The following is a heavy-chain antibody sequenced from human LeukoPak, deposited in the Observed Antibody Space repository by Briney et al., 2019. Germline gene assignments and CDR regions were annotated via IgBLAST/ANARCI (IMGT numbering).Heavy chain of an antibody. CDR2: IYSSGST. V-gene: IGHV4-61*05. Sequence: SETLSLTCTVSGGSISSSSYYWGWIRQSPGKGLEWIGDIYSSGSTNYNPSLKSRVTISVDTSKNQFSLRLTSVTAADTAIYYCARVCLDRGTAQWHAFDIWGQGAMVTVSS. D-gene: IGHD6-19*01. CDR1: GGSISSSSYY. CDR3: ARVCLDRGTAQWHAFDI. J-gene: IGHJ3*02.